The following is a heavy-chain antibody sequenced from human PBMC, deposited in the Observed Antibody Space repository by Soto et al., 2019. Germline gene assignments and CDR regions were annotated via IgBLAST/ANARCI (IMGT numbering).Heavy chain of an antibody. CDR3: ARVGYDSSGYYYPFDY. D-gene: IGHD3-22*01. CDR2: IIPIFGTA. CDR1: GATFSSYA. J-gene: IGHJ4*02. V-gene: IGHV1-69*13. Sequence: ASVKVSCKASGATFSSYAISWVRQAPGQGLEWMGGIIPIFGTANYAQKFQGRVTITADESTSTAYMELSSLRSEDTAVYYCARVGYDSSGYYYPFDYWGQGTLVTVSS.